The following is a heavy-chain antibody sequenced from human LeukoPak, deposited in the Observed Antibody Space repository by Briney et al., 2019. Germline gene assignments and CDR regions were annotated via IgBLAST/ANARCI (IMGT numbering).Heavy chain of an antibody. CDR2: IYPSGST. J-gene: IGHJ6*03. Sequence: SETLSLNCTVSGGSISRYYWSWIRQPAGKGLEWIGRIYPSGSTNQNPSLKSRVTMSVDTSRNQFSLRLTSVTAADTAVYYCARDFTDSSSSLVYYYYYYMDVWGKGATVTVSS. CDR1: GGSISRYY. CDR3: ARDFTDSSSSLVYYYYYYMDV. V-gene: IGHV4-4*07. D-gene: IGHD6-6*01.